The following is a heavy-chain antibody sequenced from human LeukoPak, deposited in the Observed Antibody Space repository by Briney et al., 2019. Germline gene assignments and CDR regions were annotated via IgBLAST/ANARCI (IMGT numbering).Heavy chain of an antibody. CDR3: ASPAAGNNYYYYYYMDV. D-gene: IGHD6-13*01. CDR1: GGSFSGYY. V-gene: IGHV4-34*01. J-gene: IGHJ6*03. CDR2: IYHSGST. Sequence: SETLSLTCAVYGGSFSGYYWSWIRQPPGKGLEWIGSIYHSGSTYYNPSLKSRVTISVDTSKNQFSLKLNSVTAADTAVYYCASPAAGNNYYYYYYMDVWGKGTTVTVSS.